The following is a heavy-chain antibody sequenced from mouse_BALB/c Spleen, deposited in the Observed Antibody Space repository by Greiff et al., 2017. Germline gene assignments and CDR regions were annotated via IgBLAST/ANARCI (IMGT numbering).Heavy chain of an antibody. CDR2: IDPETGGT. V-gene: IGHV1-15*01. Sequence: QVQLQQSGAELVRPGASVTLSCKASGYTFTDYEMHWVKQTPVHGLEWIGAIDPETGGTAYNQKFKGKATLTADKSSSTAYMELRSLTSEDSAVYYCTRDSSGSFYAMDYGGQGTSVTVSS. CDR1: GYTFTDYE. J-gene: IGHJ4*01. D-gene: IGHD3-2*01. CDR3: TRDSSGSFYAMDY.